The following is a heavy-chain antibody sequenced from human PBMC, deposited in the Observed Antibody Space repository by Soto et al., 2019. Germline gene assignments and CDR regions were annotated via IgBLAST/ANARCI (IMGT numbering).Heavy chain of an antibody. Sequence: SETLSLTCAVSGGSISSSNWWSWVRQPPGKGLEWIGEIYHSGSTNYNPSLKSRVTISVDKSKNQFSLKLSSVTAADTAVYYCAREGSWYKNWFDPWGQGTLVTVS. CDR2: IYHSGST. CDR3: AREGSWYKNWFDP. V-gene: IGHV4-4*02. CDR1: GGSISSSNW. D-gene: IGHD6-13*01. J-gene: IGHJ5*02.